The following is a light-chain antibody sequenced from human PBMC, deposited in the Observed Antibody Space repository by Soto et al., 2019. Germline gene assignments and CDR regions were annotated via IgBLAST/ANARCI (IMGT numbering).Light chain of an antibody. CDR1: QSINDW. J-gene: IGKJ1*01. CDR3: QQFQSHSWT. V-gene: IGKV1-5*03. CDR2: KVS. Sequence: DIQMTQSPSTLSASVGDRVTITCRASQSINDWLAWYQQKPGKAPNLLIYKVSNLESGVPSRFSGSGSGTEFTLTISGLQPDDFATYYCQQFQSHSWTFGQGTKVDIK.